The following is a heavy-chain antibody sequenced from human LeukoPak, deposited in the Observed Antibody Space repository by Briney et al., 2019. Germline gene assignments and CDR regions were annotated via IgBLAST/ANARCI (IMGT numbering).Heavy chain of an antibody. J-gene: IGHJ4*02. D-gene: IGHD2-21*02. Sequence: PGRSLRLSCAASGFTFSSYAMHWVRQAPGKGLEWVAVISYDGSNKYYADSVKGRFTISRDNSKNTLYLQMNSLRAEDTVVYYCAREYPGTATLIDYWGQGTLVTVSS. CDR2: ISYDGSNK. CDR1: GFTFSSYA. V-gene: IGHV3-30-3*01. CDR3: AREYPGTATLIDY.